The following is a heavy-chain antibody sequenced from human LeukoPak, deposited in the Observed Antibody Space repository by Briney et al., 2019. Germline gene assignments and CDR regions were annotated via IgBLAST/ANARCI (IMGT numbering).Heavy chain of an antibody. D-gene: IGHD6-13*01. CDR3: ARVFSSSWDYYFDY. CDR1: GFTFSSYA. CDR2: ISSNGGST. J-gene: IGHJ4*02. V-gene: IGHV3-64*01. Sequence: PGGSLRLSYAASGFTFSSYAMHWVRQAPGKGLEYVSAISSNGGSTYYANSVKGRFTISRDNSKNTLYLQMGSLRAEDMAVYYCARVFSSSWDYYFDYWGQGTLVTVSS.